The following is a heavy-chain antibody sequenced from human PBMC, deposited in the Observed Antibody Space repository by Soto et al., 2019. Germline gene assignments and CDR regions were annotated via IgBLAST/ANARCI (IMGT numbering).Heavy chain of an antibody. CDR2: INPSGGST. V-gene: IGHV1-46*01. Sequence: GASVKVSCKASGYTFTSYYMHWVRQAPGQGLEWMGIINPSGGSTSYAQKFQGRVTMTRDTSTSTVYMELSSLRSEDTAVYYCARDRIRYDFWSGSPGSYYYYGMDVWGQGTTVTVSS. CDR3: ARDRIRYDFWSGSPGSYYYYGMDV. CDR1: GYTFTSYY. D-gene: IGHD3-3*01. J-gene: IGHJ6*02.